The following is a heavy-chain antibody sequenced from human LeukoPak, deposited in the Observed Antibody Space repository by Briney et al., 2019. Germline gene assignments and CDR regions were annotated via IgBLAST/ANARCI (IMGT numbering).Heavy chain of an antibody. CDR1: GDTFTGYY. Sequence: SSEKVSCKASGDTFTGYYMHWVRQAPGQGLEWMGWINPNSGGTNYAQKFQGRVTMTRDTSISTAYMELSRLRSDDTAVYYCARQYSRFGELNDYRGQGTLVTVSS. V-gene: IGHV1-2*02. J-gene: IGHJ4*02. CDR3: ARQYSRFGELNDY. CDR2: INPNSGGT. D-gene: IGHD3-10*01.